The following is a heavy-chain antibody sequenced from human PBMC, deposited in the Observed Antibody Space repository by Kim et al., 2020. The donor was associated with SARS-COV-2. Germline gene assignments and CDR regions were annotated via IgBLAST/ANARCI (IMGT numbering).Heavy chain of an antibody. CDR1: GFTFDDYA. CDR3: AKDRLLHYYYGMDV. J-gene: IGHJ6*02. Sequence: GGSLRLSCAASGFTFDDYAMHWVRQAPGKGLEWVSGISWNSGSIGYADSVKGRFTISRDNAKNSLYLQMNSLRAEDTALYYCAKDRLLHYYYGMDVWGQGTTVTVSS. CDR2: ISWNSGSI. V-gene: IGHV3-9*01. D-gene: IGHD2-15*01.